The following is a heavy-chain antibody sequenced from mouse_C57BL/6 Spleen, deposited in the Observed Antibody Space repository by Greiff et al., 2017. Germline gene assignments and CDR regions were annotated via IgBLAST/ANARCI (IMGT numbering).Heavy chain of an antibody. CDR2: INPNYGTT. D-gene: IGHD1-2*01. V-gene: IGHV1-39*01. CDR1: GYSFTDYN. J-gene: IGHJ2*01. Sequence: VQLQQSGPELVKPGASVKISCKASGYSFTDYNMNWVKQSNGKSLEWIGVINPNYGTTSYNQKFKGKATLTVDQSSSTAYMQLNSLTSEDSAVYYGARGNYYGWRGTSFDYWGQGTTLTVSS. CDR3: ARGNYYGWRGTSFDY.